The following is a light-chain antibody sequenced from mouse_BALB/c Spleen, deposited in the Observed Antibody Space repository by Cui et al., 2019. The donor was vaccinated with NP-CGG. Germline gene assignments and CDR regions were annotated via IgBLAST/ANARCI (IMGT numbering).Light chain of an antibody. CDR2: GTN. J-gene: IGLJ1*01. Sequence: QAVDTQDAAPTTSPGETVTLTCRSNTGAVTTSNYANWVQEKPDHLFTGLIGGTNNRAPGVPARFSGSLIGDKAALTITGAQTEDEAIYFCALWYSNHWVFGGGTKLTVL. CDR1: TGAVTTSNY. CDR3: ALWYSNHWV. V-gene: IGLV1*01.